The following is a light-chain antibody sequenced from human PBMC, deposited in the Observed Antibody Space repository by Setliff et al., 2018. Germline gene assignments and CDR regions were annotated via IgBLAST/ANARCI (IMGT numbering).Light chain of an antibody. CDR3: QAWDSSTYV. J-gene: IGLJ1*01. CDR1: KLGDKF. V-gene: IGLV3-1*01. Sequence: SYELTQPPSVSVSPGQEASITCSGDKLGDKFVSWYQQKSDQSPVLVIYQDRQRPSGIPERFSGSTSRNTATLTISGTQAMDEADYYCQAWDSSTYVFGTGTKVT. CDR2: QDR.